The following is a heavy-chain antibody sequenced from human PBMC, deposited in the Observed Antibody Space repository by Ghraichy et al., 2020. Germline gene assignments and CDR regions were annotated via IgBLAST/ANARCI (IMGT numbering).Heavy chain of an antibody. V-gene: IGHV4-39*01. J-gene: IGHJ2*01. CDR1: SASISTYY. CDR2: VYYSS. CDR3: ARQPVYSGTYWYFAL. D-gene: IGHD5-12*01. Sequence: SETLSLTCTVSSASISTYYWGWFRQPPGKGREWIGSVYYSSYYNRSLQSLVSISVDSSKNQLSLTLTSVTAADTATYYCARQPVYSGTYWYFALWGRGTVVTVSA.